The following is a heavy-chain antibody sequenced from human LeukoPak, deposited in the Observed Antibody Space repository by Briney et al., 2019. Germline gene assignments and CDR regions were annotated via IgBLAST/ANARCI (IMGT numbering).Heavy chain of an antibody. V-gene: IGHV1-18*01. J-gene: IGHJ3*02. CDR3: ARDYSIIQWLESDAFDI. Sequence: WASVKVSCKASGYTFTSYGISWVRQAPGQGLEWMGWISAYNGNTNYAQKLQGRVTMTTDTSTSTAYMELRSLRSDDTAVYYCARDYSIIQWLESDAFDIWGQGTMVTVSS. D-gene: IGHD6-19*01. CDR2: ISAYNGNT. CDR1: GYTFTSYG.